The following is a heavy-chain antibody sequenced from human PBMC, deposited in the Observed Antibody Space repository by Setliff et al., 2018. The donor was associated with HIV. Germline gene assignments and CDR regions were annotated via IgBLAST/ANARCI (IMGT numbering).Heavy chain of an antibody. J-gene: IGHJ4*02. CDR3: ARKHATLPFDY. D-gene: IGHD1-26*01. V-gene: IGHV1-18*01. Sequence: ASVKVSCKGLHFTFTNCGITWVRQAPGQGLEWMGWVNANDGSTSYALKLQGRVTLTRDTSTSTAYMELRSLTSDDTGVYYCARKHATLPFDYWGQGTLVTVSS. CDR1: HFTFTNCG. CDR2: VNANDGST.